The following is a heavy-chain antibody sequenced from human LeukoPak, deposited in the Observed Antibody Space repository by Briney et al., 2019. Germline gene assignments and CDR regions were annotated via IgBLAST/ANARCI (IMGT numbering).Heavy chain of an antibody. D-gene: IGHD3-16*02. CDR2: IYYSGST. Sequence: SETLSLTCTVSGGSISSYYWSWIRQPPGKGLEWIGYIYYSGSTNYNPSLKSRVTISVDTSKNQFSLKLSSVTAADTAVYYCARSIMITFGGVIGDAFDIWGQGTMVTVSS. CDR1: GGSISSYY. V-gene: IGHV4-59*12. CDR3: ARSIMITFGGVIGDAFDI. J-gene: IGHJ3*02.